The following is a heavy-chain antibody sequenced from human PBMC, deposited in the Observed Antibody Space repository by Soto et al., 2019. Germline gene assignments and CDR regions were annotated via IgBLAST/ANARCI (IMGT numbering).Heavy chain of an antibody. CDR1: GFTFSSYA. D-gene: IGHD5-18*01. CDR3: AKEGYPPFFEY. CDR2: ISGSGDKT. V-gene: IGHV3-23*01. J-gene: IGHJ4*02. Sequence: GGSLRLSCTASGFTFSSYAMTWVRQAPGKGPEWVSAISGSGDKTYYVDSVKGRFTISRDNSKNTVSLQMNSLRADDTAVYYCAKEGYPPFFEYWGQGTLVTVSS.